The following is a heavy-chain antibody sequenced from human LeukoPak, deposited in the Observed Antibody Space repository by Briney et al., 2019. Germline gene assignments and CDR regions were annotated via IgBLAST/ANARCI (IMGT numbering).Heavy chain of an antibody. CDR3: ALSLVEGSGWLFDY. CDR1: GFTFSSYA. CDR2: ISGSGGST. J-gene: IGHJ4*02. Sequence: AGGSLRLSCAASGFTFSSYAMSWVRQAPGKGLEWVSAISGSGGSTYYADSVKGRFTISRDNSRNTLYLQMNSLRAEDTAAYYCALSLVEGSGWLFDYWGQGALVTVSS. V-gene: IGHV3-23*01. D-gene: IGHD6-19*01.